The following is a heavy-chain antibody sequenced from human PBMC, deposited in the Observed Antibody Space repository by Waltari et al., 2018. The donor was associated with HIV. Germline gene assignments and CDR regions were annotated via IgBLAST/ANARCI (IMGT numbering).Heavy chain of an antibody. CDR3: ARDPQGGRPAWQSSRGAFDI. V-gene: IGHV4-4*02. Sequence: QVQLQESGPGLVKPSGTLSLTCAVSGGSISSSNWWSWVRQPPGKGLEWIGEIYHSGSTNYNPALKSRVTISVDKSKNQFSLKLSSVTAADTAVYYCARDPQGGRPAWQSSRGAFDIWGQGTMVTVSS. J-gene: IGHJ3*02. D-gene: IGHD6-19*01. CDR1: GGSISSSNW. CDR2: IYHSGST.